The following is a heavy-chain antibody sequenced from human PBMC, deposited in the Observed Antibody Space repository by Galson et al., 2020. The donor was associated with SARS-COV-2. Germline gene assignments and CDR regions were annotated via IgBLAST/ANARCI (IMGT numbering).Heavy chain of an antibody. Sequence: GGSLRLSCIVAGFTFGDFAMSWFSQAPGKGLEWVGLIRRRTYDGTTEYAASVKDRFTIPRDDSKNVAYLQMNSLITEDTAVYYCARGGFPFFYYMDVWFKGTAVTVSS. CDR1: GFTFGDFA. V-gene: IGHV3-49*03. J-gene: IGHJ6*03. D-gene: IGHD3-3*01. CDR2: IRRRTYDGTT. CDR3: ARGGFPFFYYMDV.